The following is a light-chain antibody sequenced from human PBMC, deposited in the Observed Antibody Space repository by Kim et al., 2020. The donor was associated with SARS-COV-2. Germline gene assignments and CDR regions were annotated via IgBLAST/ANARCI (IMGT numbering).Light chain of an antibody. Sequence: GRSVTISCTGTSNDVGGYYFVSWSQQHPGEAPKLVIYEVFKRPSGVPDRFSGSKSGNTASLSVSGLQAEDEADYYCTSYAASNLMVFGGGTQLTVL. CDR3: TSYAASNLMV. J-gene: IGLJ2*01. CDR1: SNDVGGYYF. CDR2: EVF. V-gene: IGLV2-8*01.